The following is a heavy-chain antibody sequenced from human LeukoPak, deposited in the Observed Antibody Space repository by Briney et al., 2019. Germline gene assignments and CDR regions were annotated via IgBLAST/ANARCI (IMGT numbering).Heavy chain of an antibody. Sequence: ASVKVSCKVSGYTFTGYYMHWVRQAPGQGLEWMGWINPNSGGTNYAQKLQGRVTMTTDTSTSTAYMELRSLRSDDTAVYYCARNSGYSYVQNDYWGQGTLVTVSS. CDR3: ARNSGYSYVQNDY. V-gene: IGHV1-2*02. CDR1: GYTFTGYY. D-gene: IGHD5-18*01. J-gene: IGHJ4*02. CDR2: INPNSGGT.